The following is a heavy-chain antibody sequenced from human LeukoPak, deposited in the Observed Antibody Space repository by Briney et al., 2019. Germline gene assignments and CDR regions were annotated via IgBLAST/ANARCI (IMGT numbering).Heavy chain of an antibody. CDR2: ISPTGGT. CDR1: GGSISSYY. V-gene: IGHV4-4*09. J-gene: IGHJ4*02. CDR3: ASGLRDGYGDY. Sequence: SETLSLTCSVSGGSISSYYWSWIRQPPGKGLEWIGYISPTGGTNYNPSPTSRVTVSVDTSKNLFSLKLDPVTAADTAVYYCASGLRDGYGDYWGQGTLVTVSS. D-gene: IGHD5-24*01.